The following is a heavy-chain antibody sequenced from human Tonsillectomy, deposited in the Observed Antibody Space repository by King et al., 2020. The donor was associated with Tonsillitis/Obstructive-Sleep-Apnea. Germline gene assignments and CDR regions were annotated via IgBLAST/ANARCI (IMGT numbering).Heavy chain of an antibody. CDR1: GGTFSNYA. V-gene: IGHV1-69*01. CDR3: ARDNPEGFDYYDLTPYYYYYYMDV. J-gene: IGHJ6*03. D-gene: IGHD3-3*01. Sequence: QLVQSGAEVRKPGSSVKVSCKASGGTFSNYAISWVRQAPGQGLEWMGGVIPMFGSANYAQKFQGRVTITADVSTSTAYMELGSLRSEDTAVYYCARDNPEGFDYYDLTPYYYYYYMDVWGKGTTVTVSS. CDR2: VIPMFGSA.